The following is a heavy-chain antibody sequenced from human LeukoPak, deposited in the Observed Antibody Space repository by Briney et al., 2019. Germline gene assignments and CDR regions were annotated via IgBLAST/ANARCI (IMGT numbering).Heavy chain of an antibody. CDR2: INPSGGST. V-gene: IGHV1-46*01. CDR3: ARGYSSGWFDY. CDR1: GYTFTSYY. J-gene: IGHJ4*02. D-gene: IGHD6-19*01. Sequence: ASVKVSCKASGYTFTSYYMHWVRQAPGQGREWMGIINPSGGSTSYAQKFQGRVTITRDTSTSTVYMELSSLRSEDTAVYYCARGYSSGWFDYWGQGTLVTVSS.